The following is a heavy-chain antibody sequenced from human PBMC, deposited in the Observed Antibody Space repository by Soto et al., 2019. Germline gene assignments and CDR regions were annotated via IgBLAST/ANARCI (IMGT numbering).Heavy chain of an antibody. Sequence: SETLSLTCTVSGGSISSYYWSWIRQPPGKGLEWIGYIYYSGSTNYNPSLKSRVTMSVDTSKNQFSLKLSSVTAADTAVYYCARQKASNWFDPWGQGALVTVSS. CDR3: ARQKASNWFDP. CDR1: GGSISSYY. CDR2: IYYSGST. J-gene: IGHJ5*02. V-gene: IGHV4-59*08.